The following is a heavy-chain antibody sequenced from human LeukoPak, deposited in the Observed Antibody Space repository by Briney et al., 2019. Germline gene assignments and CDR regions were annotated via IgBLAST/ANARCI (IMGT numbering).Heavy chain of an antibody. CDR3: ARGKGRVRGVITPPYYYGMDV. CDR2: INHSGST. Sequence: PSETPSLTCAVYGGSFSGYYWSWIRQPPGKGLEWIGEINHSGSTNYNPSLKSRVTISVDTSKNQFSLKPSSVTAADTAVYYCARGKGRVRGVITPPYYYGMDVWGQGTTVTVSS. V-gene: IGHV4-34*01. J-gene: IGHJ6*02. CDR1: GGSFSGYY. D-gene: IGHD3-10*01.